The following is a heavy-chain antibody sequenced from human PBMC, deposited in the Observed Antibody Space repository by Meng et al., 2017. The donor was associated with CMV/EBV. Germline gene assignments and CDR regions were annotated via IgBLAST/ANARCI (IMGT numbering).Heavy chain of an antibody. D-gene: IGHD6-19*01. Sequence: ASGFTFSSYWLHWVRQAPGKGLVWVSRINSDGSSTSYADSVKGRFTISRDNAKNTLYLQMNSLRADDTAVYYCASPPGYSSGWYLNWGQGTLVTVSS. CDR3: ASPPGYSSGWYLN. CDR2: INSDGSST. J-gene: IGHJ4*02. V-gene: IGHV3-74*01. CDR1: GFTFSSYW.